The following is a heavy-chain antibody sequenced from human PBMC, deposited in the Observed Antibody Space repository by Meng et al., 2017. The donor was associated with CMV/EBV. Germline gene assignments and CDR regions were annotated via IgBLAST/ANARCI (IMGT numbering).Heavy chain of an antibody. V-gene: IGHV1-18*01. J-gene: IGHJ4*02. CDR3: AMGGDYGDYHDPFDY. CDR1: GNIFTKNG. Sequence: ASVKVSCKAPGNIFTKNGISWVRQAPGQRLEWMGWISADNQNTNLVQRFQGRVTMTIETSTNTAYVELRSLRSDDTAVYYCAMGGDYGDYHDPFDYWGQGTLVTV. D-gene: IGHD4-17*01. CDR2: ISADNQNT.